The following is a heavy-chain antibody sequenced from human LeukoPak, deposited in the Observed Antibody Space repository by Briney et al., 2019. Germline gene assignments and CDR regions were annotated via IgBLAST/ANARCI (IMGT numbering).Heavy chain of an antibody. CDR2: IYHSGST. Sequence: SQTLSLTCAVSGGSISSYYWSWIRQPPGKGLEWIGYIYHSGSTYYNPSLKSRVTISVDRSKNQFSLKLSSVTAADTAVYYCARGGSYYQFDYWGQGTLVTVSS. V-gene: IGHV4-30-2*01. CDR3: ARGGSYYQFDY. J-gene: IGHJ4*02. D-gene: IGHD1-26*01. CDR1: GGSISSYY.